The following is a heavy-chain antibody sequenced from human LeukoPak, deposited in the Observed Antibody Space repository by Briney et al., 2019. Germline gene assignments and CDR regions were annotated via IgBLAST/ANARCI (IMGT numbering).Heavy chain of an antibody. CDR3: GRDGAVSATWPWFWGGYYFDY. CDR1: GGSISSSSYY. Sequence: SETLSLTCTVSGGSISSSSYYWGWIRQPPGKGLEWIGSIYYSGSTYYNPSLKSRVTISVDTSKNQFSLKLSSVTAADTAVYYCGRDGAVSATWPWFWGGYYFDYWGRGTLVTVSS. CDR2: IYYSGST. V-gene: IGHV4-39*07. J-gene: IGHJ4*02. D-gene: IGHD2-21*02.